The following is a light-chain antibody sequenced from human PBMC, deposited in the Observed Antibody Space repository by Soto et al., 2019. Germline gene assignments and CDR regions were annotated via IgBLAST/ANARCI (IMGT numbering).Light chain of an antibody. CDR1: NIGSKS. Sequence: SYERTQPPSVSVAPGKTARITCGGYNIGSKSVHWYQQKPGQAPVLVTYYDRDRPSGIPERFSGSNSGTTATRTISRVEAGDEADYYCQVWDSSSDHVVFGGGTKLTVL. V-gene: IGLV3-21*04. CDR3: QVWDSSSDHVV. J-gene: IGLJ2*01. CDR2: YDR.